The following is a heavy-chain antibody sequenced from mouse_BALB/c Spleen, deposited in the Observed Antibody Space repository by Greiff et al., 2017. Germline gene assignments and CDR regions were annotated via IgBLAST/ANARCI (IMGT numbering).Heavy chain of an antibody. CDR2: IYPGNSDT. V-gene: IGHV1-5*01. CDR1: GYTFTSYW. Sequence: VQLQQSGTVLARPGASVKMSCKASGYTFTSYWMHWVKQRPGQGREWIGAIYPGNSDTSYNQKFKGKAKLTAVTSTSTAYMELSSLTNEDSSVYYCTKPYYDYDVPWFAYWGQGTLVTVSA. D-gene: IGHD2-4*01. J-gene: IGHJ3*01. CDR3: TKPYYDYDVPWFAY.